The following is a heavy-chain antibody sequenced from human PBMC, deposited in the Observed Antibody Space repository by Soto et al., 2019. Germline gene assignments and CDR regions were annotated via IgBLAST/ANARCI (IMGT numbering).Heavy chain of an antibody. D-gene: IGHD2-2*01. CDR3: ARPTVPAATYSYGLYYLYYGMDV. CDR2: ISFDGSVT. CDR1: GFTFSSYF. V-gene: IGHV3-30*03. Sequence: PGGSLRLSCAASGFTFSSYFMHWVRQAPGKGLEWVALISFDGSVTVYSDSVRGRFTISRDNSMSTLYLQMTSLRAEDTAVYYCARPTVPAATYSYGLYYLYYGMDVWGQGTTVTVSS. J-gene: IGHJ6*02.